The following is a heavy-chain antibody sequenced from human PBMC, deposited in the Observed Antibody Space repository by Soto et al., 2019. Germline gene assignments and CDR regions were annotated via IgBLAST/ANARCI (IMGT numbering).Heavy chain of an antibody. J-gene: IGHJ6*02. CDR3: ARHHGSPGSYFGLDV. CDR2: IYPGDSDT. D-gene: IGHD6-13*01. V-gene: IGHV5-51*01. Sequence: GESLKISCKGSGYSFTSYWINWVRQMPGKGLEWMGIIYPGDSDTRYSPSFQGQVTISADQSIDTAYLQWRSLKASDTAVYYGARHHGSPGSYFGLDVWGQGTTVTVSS. CDR1: GYSFTSYW.